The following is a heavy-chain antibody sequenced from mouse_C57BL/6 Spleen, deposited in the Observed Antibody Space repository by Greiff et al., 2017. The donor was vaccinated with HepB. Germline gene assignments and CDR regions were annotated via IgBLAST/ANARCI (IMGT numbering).Heavy chain of an antibody. D-gene: IGHD2-13*01. CDR1: GYTFTSYW. J-gene: IGHJ2*01. CDR3: ARWGDPLFGY. V-gene: IGHV1-55*01. Sequence: VQLVESGAELVKPGASVKMSCKASGYTFTSYWITWVKQRPGQGLEWIGDIYPGSGSTNYNEKFKSKATLTVDTSSSTAYMQLSSLTSEDSAVYYCARWGDPLFGYWGQGTTLTVSS. CDR2: IYPGSGST.